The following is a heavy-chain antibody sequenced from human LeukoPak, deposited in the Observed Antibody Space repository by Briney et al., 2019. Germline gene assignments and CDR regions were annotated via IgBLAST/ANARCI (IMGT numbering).Heavy chain of an antibody. CDR3: ARGMVVKFPYMDV. J-gene: IGHJ6*03. Sequence: SETLSLTCAVYGESFSAFSWNWLRQSAGRGLEWIGEISHRGRTTYNPSLNSRVIISVDASKNQFSLNLTSVTAADTAVYYCARGMVVKFPYMDVWGQGATVTVSS. CDR1: GESFSAFS. D-gene: IGHD3-22*01. CDR2: ISHRGRT. V-gene: IGHV4-34*01.